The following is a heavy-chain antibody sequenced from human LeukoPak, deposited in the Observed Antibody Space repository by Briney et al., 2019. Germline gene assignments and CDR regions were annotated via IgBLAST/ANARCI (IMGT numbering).Heavy chain of an antibody. J-gene: IGHJ6*02. Sequence: GGSLRLSCAASGFTFISYWIHWVRQAPGKGLVWVSRINSDGSSTSYADSVKGRFTISRDNAKNTLYLQMNSLRAEDTAVYYCATGQGHGMDVWGQGTTVTVSS. CDR2: INSDGSST. D-gene: IGHD1-14*01. CDR3: ATGQGHGMDV. V-gene: IGHV3-74*01. CDR1: GFTFISYW.